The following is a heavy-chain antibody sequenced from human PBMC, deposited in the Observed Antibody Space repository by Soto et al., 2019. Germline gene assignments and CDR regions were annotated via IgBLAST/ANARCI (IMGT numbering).Heavy chain of an antibody. V-gene: IGHV4-59*12. J-gene: IGHJ4*02. Sequence: SETLSLTCTVSGVSISGYYWSWILQPPGKGLEWIGYIYYSGSTSYNPSLKSRLTISVDTSKNQFSLRLSSVTAADTAVYYCARGLGIAVAGAPLGYWGQGTLVTVSS. D-gene: IGHD6-19*01. CDR2: IYYSGST. CDR1: GVSISGYY. CDR3: ARGLGIAVAGAPLGY.